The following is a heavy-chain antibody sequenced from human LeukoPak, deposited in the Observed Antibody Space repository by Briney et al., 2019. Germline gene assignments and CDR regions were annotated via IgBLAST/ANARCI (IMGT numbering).Heavy chain of an antibody. CDR3: ARDPGGSTSP. CDR1: GFTFSSYS. D-gene: IGHD2-2*01. CDR2: ISSSSSYI. J-gene: IGHJ5*02. V-gene: IGHV3-21*01. Sequence: GGSLRLSCAASGFTFSSYSMTWVRQAPGKGLEWVSSISSSSSYIYYADSVKGRFTISRDNAKNSLYLQMNSLRAEDTAVYYCARDPGGSTSPWSQGTLVTVSS.